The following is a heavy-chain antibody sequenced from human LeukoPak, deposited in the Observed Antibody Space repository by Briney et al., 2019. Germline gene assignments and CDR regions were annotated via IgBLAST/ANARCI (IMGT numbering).Heavy chain of an antibody. CDR2: INPNSGGT. CDR1: GYTFTGYY. CDR3: ARARASCSSTSCSNWFDP. J-gene: IGHJ5*02. D-gene: IGHD2-2*01. V-gene: IGHV1-2*02. Sequence: ASVKVSCKASGYTFTGYYMHWVRQAPGQGLEWMGWINPNSGGTNYAQKFQGRVTMTRDTSISTACMELSRLRSDDTAVYYCARARASCSSTSCSNWFDPWGQGTLVTVSS.